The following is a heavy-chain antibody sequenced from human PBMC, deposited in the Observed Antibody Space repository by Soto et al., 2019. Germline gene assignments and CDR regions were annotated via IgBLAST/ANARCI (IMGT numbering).Heavy chain of an antibody. CDR2: INGDNGNT. CDR3: ARLGRNSRYFDY. V-gene: IGHV1-3*01. D-gene: IGHD6-13*01. Sequence: ASVKVSCKASGYTFTSHAMHWVRQAPGQTLEWMGWINGDNGNTKYSEKVQGRVTITRDTSATTAYMELSSLRSEDTAVYYCARLGRNSRYFDYWGQGTLVTVSS. J-gene: IGHJ4*02. CDR1: GYTFTSHA.